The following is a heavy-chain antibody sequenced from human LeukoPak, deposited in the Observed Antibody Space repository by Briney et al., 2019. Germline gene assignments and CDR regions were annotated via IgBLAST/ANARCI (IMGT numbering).Heavy chain of an antibody. Sequence: PGGSLRLSCAASGFTFSSYGMHWVRQAPGKGLEWVAVISYDGSNKYYADSVKGRFTISRDNSKNTLYLQMNSLRAEDTAVYYCARDIRTITMVRGVMVYWGQGTLVTVSS. CDR1: GFTFSSYG. CDR2: ISYDGSNK. V-gene: IGHV3-30*19. J-gene: IGHJ4*02. D-gene: IGHD3-10*01. CDR3: ARDIRTITMVRGVMVY.